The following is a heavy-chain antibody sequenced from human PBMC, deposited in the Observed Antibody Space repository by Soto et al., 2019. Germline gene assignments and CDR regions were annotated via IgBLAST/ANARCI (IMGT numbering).Heavy chain of an antibody. V-gene: IGHV2-5*01. CDR1: GFSLSTGGVG. CDR2: IYWNDDT. J-gene: IGHJ5*02. D-gene: IGHD4-17*01. Sequence: QITLKESGPTLVKPTQPLTLTCTFSGFSLSTGGVGVGWIRQPPGKALEWLALIYWNDDTRYSPSLKSRLTITQDTSKNQVVLTMTNMDPVDTGTYYCAHRGYGDYPRDNWFDPWGQGTLVTVSS. CDR3: AHRGYGDYPRDNWFDP.